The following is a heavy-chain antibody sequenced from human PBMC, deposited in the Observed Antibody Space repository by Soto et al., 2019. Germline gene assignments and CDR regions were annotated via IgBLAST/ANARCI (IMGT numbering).Heavy chain of an antibody. J-gene: IGHJ4*02. CDR2: IDSSGGVT. Sequence: PGGSLRLSCAASGFTFSNYVMNWVRQAPGKGLEWVSTIDSSGGVTYYPASVKGRFTVSRDNSRNTVYLEMNSLRAEDTALYYCAKAVDLSTIIGPIKYFAFWGQRTLVRVSS. V-gene: IGHV3-23*05. D-gene: IGHD3-16*02. CDR1: GFTFSNYV. CDR3: AKAVDLSTIIGPIKYFAF.